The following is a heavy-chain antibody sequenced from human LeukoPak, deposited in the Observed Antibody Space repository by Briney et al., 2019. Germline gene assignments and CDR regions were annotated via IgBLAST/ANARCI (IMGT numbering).Heavy chain of an antibody. J-gene: IGHJ4*02. D-gene: IGHD3-3*01. CDR1: GFTFSSYW. V-gene: IGHV3-74*01. CDR2: INSDGSST. Sequence: GGSLRLSCAASGFTFSSYWMHWVRQAPGKGLVWVSRINSDGSSTSYADSVKGRFTISRDNAKNTLYLQMNSLRAEDTAVYYCARGNPKSIFGVVINVNWGQGTLVTVSS. CDR3: ARGNPKSIFGVVINVN.